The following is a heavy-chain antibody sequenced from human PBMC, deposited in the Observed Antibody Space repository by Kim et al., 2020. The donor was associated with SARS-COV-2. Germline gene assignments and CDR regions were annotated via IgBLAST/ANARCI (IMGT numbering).Heavy chain of an antibody. CDR3: ARVRDIVVVPAAIGY. CDR2: INHSGST. V-gene: IGHV4-34*01. Sequence: SETLSLTCAVYGGSFSGYYWSWIRQPPGKGLEGIGEINHSGSTNYNPSLKSRVTISVDTSKNQFSLKLSFVTAADTAVYYCARVRDIVVVPAAIGYCGQGTLVTVSS. D-gene: IGHD2-2*01. J-gene: IGHJ4*02. CDR1: GGSFSGYY.